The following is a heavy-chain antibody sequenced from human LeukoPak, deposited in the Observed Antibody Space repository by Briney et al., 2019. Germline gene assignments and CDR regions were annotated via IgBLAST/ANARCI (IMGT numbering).Heavy chain of an antibody. V-gene: IGHV4-39*01. J-gene: IGHJ4*02. CDR1: GDSISNGHYY. D-gene: IGHD3-3*01. CDR2: ISSRGST. CDR3: ARLNPLEHLFSFYFDS. Sequence: SETLSLTCSVSGDSISNGHYYWGWIRQPPVKGLEWLATISSRGSTFYNPSLKSRVTISVDTSKNQISLNLSSVTASDTSLYYCARLNPLEHLFSFYFDSWGQGILATVSS.